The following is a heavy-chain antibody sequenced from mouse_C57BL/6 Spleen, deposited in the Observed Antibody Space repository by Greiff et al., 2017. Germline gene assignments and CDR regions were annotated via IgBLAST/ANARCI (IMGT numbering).Heavy chain of an antibody. V-gene: IGHV1-52*01. CDR1: GYTFTDYC. D-gene: IGHD1-1*01. Sequence: VQLVQSGAELVRPGSSVKLSCKASGYTFTDYCMHWVKQRPIQGLEWIGNIDPSDSETQYNPKFKDKATLTADKSSSTAYMQLSSLTSEDSAVYYWARDFSSVRYAIDYWGQGTTLTVSS. J-gene: IGHJ4*01. CDR2: IDPSDSET. CDR3: ARDFSSVRYAIDY.